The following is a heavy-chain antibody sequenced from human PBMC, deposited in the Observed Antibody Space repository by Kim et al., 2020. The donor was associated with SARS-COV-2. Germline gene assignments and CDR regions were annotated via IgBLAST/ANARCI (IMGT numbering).Heavy chain of an antibody. Sequence: GGSLRLSCAASGFTFGDYAMHWVRQAPGKGLEWVSGISWNSGSIGYADSVKGRFTISRDNAKNSLYLQMNSLRAEDTALYYCAKEKILLWFGESSFDYWGQGTLGTVSS. V-gene: IGHV3-9*01. D-gene: IGHD3-10*01. J-gene: IGHJ4*02. CDR3: AKEKILLWFGESSFDY. CDR2: ISWNSGSI. CDR1: GFTFGDYA.